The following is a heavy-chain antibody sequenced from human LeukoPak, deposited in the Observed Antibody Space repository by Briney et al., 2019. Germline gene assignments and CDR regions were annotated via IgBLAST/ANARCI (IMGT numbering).Heavy chain of an antibody. J-gene: IGHJ6*03. CDR1: GGSISTYY. V-gene: IGHV4-59*01. D-gene: IGHD3-22*01. Sequence: SETLSLTCTVSGGSISTYYWSWIRQPPGKGLHWIGYVYYSGSTNYNPSLKSRVTISVDTSRNQFSLKLSSVTAADTAVYYCTRGSIAYYYMDVWGKGTTVTISS. CDR2: VYYSGST. CDR3: TRGSIAYYYMDV.